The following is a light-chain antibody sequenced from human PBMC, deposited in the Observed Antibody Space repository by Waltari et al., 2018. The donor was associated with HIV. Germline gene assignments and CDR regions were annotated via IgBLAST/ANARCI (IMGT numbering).Light chain of an antibody. J-gene: IGLJ3*02. CDR1: SSDIGDYNY. CDR2: DVT. CDR3: CSFAGSYTLV. V-gene: IGLV2-11*01. Sequence: QSALTQPRSVSGSPGQSVTISCTGTSSDIGDYNYVSWYQQHPGKAPKLMIYDVTKRPSGGPDRFAVSKSGNTASLTISGLQAEDEAAYYCCSFAGSYTLVFGGGTKLTVL.